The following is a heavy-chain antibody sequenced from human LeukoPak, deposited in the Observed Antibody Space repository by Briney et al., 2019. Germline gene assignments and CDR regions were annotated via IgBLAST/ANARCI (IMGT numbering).Heavy chain of an antibody. CDR2: MKEDGSDE. CDR3: VVGGAGGGYFPN. CDR1: EFGFSSST. J-gene: IGHJ1*01. Sequence: GSLRLSCAAHEFGFSSSTMSWVRQAAGKGLGWVAKMKEDGSDEEYVDAVKGRFTISRDNAKNSLYLQMNSLRPEDTAVYFCVVGGAGGGYFPNWGQGSLVIVSS. V-gene: IGHV3-7*01. D-gene: IGHD3-16*01.